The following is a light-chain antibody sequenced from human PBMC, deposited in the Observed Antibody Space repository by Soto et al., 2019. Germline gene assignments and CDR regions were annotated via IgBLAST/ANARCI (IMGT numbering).Light chain of an antibody. J-gene: IGKJ2*01. Sequence: DIQMTQSPSSLSASVGDRVTITCRASQSISTYLNWYQQKPGRAPKLLIYAASSLQSGVPSRYSGSGSGTDFTLTINSLQPEDFATYYCQKSYSSLYTFGQGTKLENK. CDR2: AAS. CDR1: QSISTY. V-gene: IGKV1-39*01. CDR3: QKSYSSLYT.